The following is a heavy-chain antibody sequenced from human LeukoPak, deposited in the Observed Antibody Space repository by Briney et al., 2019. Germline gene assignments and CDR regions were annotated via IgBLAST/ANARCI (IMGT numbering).Heavy chain of an antibody. Sequence: GGSLRLSCVTSGFTFTSYWMSWVRQAPGKGLEWVANIKQDGSEKYYLDSLEGRFTISRDNAKNSVYLQINRLRAEDTAVYYCARRGTIAVPVFWFDPWGQGTLVIVSS. V-gene: IGHV3-7*01. CDR1: GFTFTSYW. J-gene: IGHJ5*02. CDR2: IKQDGSEK. D-gene: IGHD6-19*01. CDR3: ARRGTIAVPVFWFDP.